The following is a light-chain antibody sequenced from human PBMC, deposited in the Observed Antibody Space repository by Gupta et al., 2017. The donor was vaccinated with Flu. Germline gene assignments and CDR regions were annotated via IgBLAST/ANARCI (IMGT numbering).Light chain of an antibody. Sequence: EIVMTQSPATLSVSPGERATLSCRASQSVSSNLAWYQQKPGQAPRLLIYRASTRATGIQARFSGSGSGTAFTLTISSLQSEDFAVYYCQQYDNWPITFGPGTKVDIK. CDR3: QQYDNWPIT. V-gene: IGKV3-15*01. J-gene: IGKJ3*01. CDR2: RAS. CDR1: QSVSSN.